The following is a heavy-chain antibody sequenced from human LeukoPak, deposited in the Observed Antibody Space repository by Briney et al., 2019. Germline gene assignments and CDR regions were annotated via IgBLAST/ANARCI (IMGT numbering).Heavy chain of an antibody. CDR2: IYYSGST. D-gene: IGHD5-18*01. V-gene: IGHV4-39*07. CDR1: GGSISSSSYY. CDR3: ARARGYSYGYYYYYYMDV. J-gene: IGHJ6*03. Sequence: SETLSLTCTVSGGSISSSSYYWGWVRQPPGKGLEWIGSIYYSGSTYYNPSLKSRVTISVDTSKNQFSLKLSSVTDADTAVYYCARARGYSYGYYYYYYMDVWGKGTTVTVSS.